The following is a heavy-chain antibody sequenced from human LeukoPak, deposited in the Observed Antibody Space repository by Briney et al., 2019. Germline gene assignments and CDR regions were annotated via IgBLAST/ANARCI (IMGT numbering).Heavy chain of an antibody. CDR1: GFTFSTYW. CDR3: AKDYVTTNY. J-gene: IGHJ4*02. Sequence: GGSLRLSCAASGFTFSTYWMSWVRQAPGRGLEWVANINQDGSKKYYVDSVKGRFTISRDNAKNSLYLQMNSLRAEDTAVYYCAKDYVTTNYWGQGTLVTVSS. CDR2: INQDGSKK. V-gene: IGHV3-7*01. D-gene: IGHD4-11*01.